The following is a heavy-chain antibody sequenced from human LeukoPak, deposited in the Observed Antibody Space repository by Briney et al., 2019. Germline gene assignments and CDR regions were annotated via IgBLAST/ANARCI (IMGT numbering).Heavy chain of an antibody. J-gene: IGHJ4*02. CDR3: ARDLTMVRGVIGS. CDR2: ISSSSSYI. D-gene: IGHD3-10*01. CDR1: GFTFSSYS. V-gene: IGHV3-21*01. Sequence: GGSLRLSCAASGFTFSSYSMNWVRQAPGKGLEWVSSISSSSSYIYYADSVKGRFTISRDNAKNSLYLQMNSLRAEDTAVYYCARDLTMVRGVIGSWGQGTLVTVSS.